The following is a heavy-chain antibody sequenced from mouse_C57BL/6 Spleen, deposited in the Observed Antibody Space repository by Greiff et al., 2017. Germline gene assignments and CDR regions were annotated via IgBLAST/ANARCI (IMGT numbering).Heavy chain of an antibody. Sequence: VQRVESGAELARPGASVKLSCKASGYTFTSYGISWVKQRTGQGLEWIGEIYPRSGNTYYNEKFKGKATLTADKSSSTAYMELRSLTSEDSAVYFCARRGMVTGELVDYWGQGTTLTVSS. CDR3: ARRGMVTGELVDY. CDR1: GYTFTSYG. V-gene: IGHV1-81*01. D-gene: IGHD2-2*01. CDR2: IYPRSGNT. J-gene: IGHJ2*01.